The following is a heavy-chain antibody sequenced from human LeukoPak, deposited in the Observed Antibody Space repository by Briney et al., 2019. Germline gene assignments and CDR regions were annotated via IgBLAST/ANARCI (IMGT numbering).Heavy chain of an antibody. D-gene: IGHD2-2*01. CDR3: ARGRLIRDIVVVPAAQRVDTAKTYYFDY. Sequence: PSETLSLTCTVSGGSISSGGYYWSWIRRHPGKGLEWIGYIYYSGSTYYHPSLKSRVTISVDTSKNQFSLKLSSVTAAATAVYYCARGRLIRDIVVVPAAQRVDTAKTYYFDYWGQGTLVTVSS. J-gene: IGHJ4*02. CDR1: GGSISSGGYY. V-gene: IGHV4-31*03. CDR2: IYYSGST.